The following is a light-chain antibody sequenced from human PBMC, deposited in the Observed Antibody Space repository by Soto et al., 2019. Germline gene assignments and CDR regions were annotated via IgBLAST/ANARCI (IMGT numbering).Light chain of an antibody. CDR1: QSIKNW. Sequence: DIQMTQSPSTLSASVGDRVTITCRASQSIKNWLAWYQQKPGEAPKLLIYKASTLESGVPSRFSGSGSGTEFTLTISCLQPDDVATYHCQQYNSYSQFTFGPGT. CDR2: KAS. V-gene: IGKV1-5*03. J-gene: IGKJ3*01. CDR3: QQYNSYSQFT.